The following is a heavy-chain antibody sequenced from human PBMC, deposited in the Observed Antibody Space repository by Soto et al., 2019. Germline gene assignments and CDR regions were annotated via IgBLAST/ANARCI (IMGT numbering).Heavy chain of an antibody. V-gene: IGHV4-31*03. CDR2: IYYSGST. CDR3: ARATRQRYCSGGSCYSPATNFDY. Sequence: QVQLQESGPGLVKPSQTLSLTCTVSGGSISSGGYYWSWIRQHPGKGLEWIGYIYYSGSTYYNPSLKSRVTISVDTSKNQFSLKLSSVTAADTAVYYCARATRQRYCSGGSCYSPATNFDYWGQGTLVTVSS. CDR1: GGSISSGGYY. D-gene: IGHD2-15*01. J-gene: IGHJ4*02.